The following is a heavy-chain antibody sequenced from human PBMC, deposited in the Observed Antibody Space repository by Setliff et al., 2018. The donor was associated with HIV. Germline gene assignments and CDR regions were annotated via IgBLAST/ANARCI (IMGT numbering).Heavy chain of an antibody. CDR1: GDSITNDDYY. D-gene: IGHD6-13*01. CDR2: IHYNGRT. J-gene: IGHJ4*02. Sequence: SETLSLTCTVSGDSITNDDYYWGWIRQPPGKGLEWIAIIHYNGRTYYDPSLKSRVTIFVDTSKTQFYLKLRSVTASDTAVYYCARSPSYRSSWEYYFDYWGQGILVTVSS. V-gene: IGHV4-39*01. CDR3: ARSPSYRSSWEYYFDY.